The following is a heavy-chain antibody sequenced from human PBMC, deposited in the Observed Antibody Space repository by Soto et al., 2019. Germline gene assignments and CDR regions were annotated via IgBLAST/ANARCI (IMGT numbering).Heavy chain of an antibody. V-gene: IGHV2-5*02. CDR2: IYWDDDK. D-gene: IGHD3-3*01. J-gene: IGHJ3*02. CDR1: GFSLSTSGVG. CDR3: ARVRVVQDAFDI. Sequence: QLTLKESGPTLVKPTQTLTLTCTFSGFSLSTSGVGVGWIRQPPGKALAWLALIYWDDDKRYSPSLKSRLTITKDTSKNQVVLTMTNMDPVDTATYYCARVRVVQDAFDIWGQGTMVTVSS.